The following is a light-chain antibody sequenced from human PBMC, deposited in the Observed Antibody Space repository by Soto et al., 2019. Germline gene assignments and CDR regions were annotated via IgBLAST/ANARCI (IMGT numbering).Light chain of an antibody. CDR3: QQRSNWPI. J-gene: IGKJ5*01. V-gene: IGKV3-11*01. CDR1: QSVSSY. Sequence: VLTQSPAAVSLSPGERATLSCRASQSVSSYLAWYQQKPGQAPRLLIYDASNRATGIPARFSGSGSGTDFTLTISSLEPEDFAVYYCQQRSNWPIFGQGTRLEFK. CDR2: DAS.